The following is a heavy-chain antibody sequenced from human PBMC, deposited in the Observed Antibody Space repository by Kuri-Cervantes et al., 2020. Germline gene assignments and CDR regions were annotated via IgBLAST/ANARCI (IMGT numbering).Heavy chain of an antibody. CDR1: GFTFSSYT. V-gene: IGHV3-66*01. J-gene: IGHJ3*02. Sequence: GGSLRLSCAASGFTFSSYTMNWVRQAPGKGLEWVSAINGIGNTFYADFVKGRFTVSRDSSKNTLYLEMNSLRAEDTAVYYCARVRPQPYSSSWYKGAFDIWGQGTMVTVSS. CDR3: ARVRPQPYSSSWYKGAFDI. D-gene: IGHD6-13*01. CDR2: INGIGNT.